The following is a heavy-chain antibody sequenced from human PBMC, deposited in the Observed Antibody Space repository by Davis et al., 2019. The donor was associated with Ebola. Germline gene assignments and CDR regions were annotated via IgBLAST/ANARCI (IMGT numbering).Heavy chain of an antibody. CDR2: ISWNSGSI. D-gene: IGHD6-19*01. Sequence: PGGSLRLSCAASGFTFDDYAMHWVRHAPGKGLEWVSGISWNSGSIGYADSVKGRFTISRDNAKNSLYLQMNSLRAEDTALYYCAKDPGGSGWYYYFDYWGQGTLVTVSS. CDR3: AKDPGGSGWYYYFDY. CDR1: GFTFDDYA. V-gene: IGHV3-9*01. J-gene: IGHJ4*02.